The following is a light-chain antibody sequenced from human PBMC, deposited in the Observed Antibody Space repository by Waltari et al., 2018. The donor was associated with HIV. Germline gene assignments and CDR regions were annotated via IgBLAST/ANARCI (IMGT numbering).Light chain of an antibody. V-gene: IGLV2-8*01. CDR2: EAS. CDR3: SSYAGSNNLEV. J-gene: IGLJ1*01. CDR1: RRDDVRFTN. Sequence: QSALTQLPSASGSPGQSDTLSCPGTRRDDVRFTNVSWYHQHPGKAPKLVIYEASKRPSGVPYRFSGSSSGNTASLTVSGLQAEDEADYYCSSYAGSNNLEVFGTGTKVTVL.